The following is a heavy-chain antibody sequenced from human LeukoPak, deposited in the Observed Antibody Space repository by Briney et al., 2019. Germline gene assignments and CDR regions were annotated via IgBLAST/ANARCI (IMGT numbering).Heavy chain of an antibody. D-gene: IGHD3/OR15-3a*01. J-gene: IGHJ4*02. V-gene: IGHV3-23*01. CDR3: AKISLDVERY. CDR2: ISGSGGST. CDR1: GFTFSNYS. Sequence: PGGSLRLSCAVSGFTFSNYSMNWVRQAPGKGLEWVSAISGSGGSTYYADSVKGRFTISRDNSKNTLYLQMNSLRAEDTAVYYCAKISLDVERYWGQGTLVTVSS.